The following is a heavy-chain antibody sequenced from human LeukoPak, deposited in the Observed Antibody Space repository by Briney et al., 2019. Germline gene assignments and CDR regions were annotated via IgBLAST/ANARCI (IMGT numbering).Heavy chain of an antibody. CDR3: ARDGPGYSYVALV. J-gene: IGHJ6*04. D-gene: IGHD5-18*01. CDR1: GCTFSSYT. V-gene: IGHV1-69*04. CDR2: IIPILGIA. Sequence: ASVKVSCKASGCTFSSYTISWVRQAPGQGLEWMGRIIPILGIANYAQKFQGRVTITADKSTSTAYMELSSLRSEDTAVYYCARDGPGYSYVALVWGKGTTVTVSS.